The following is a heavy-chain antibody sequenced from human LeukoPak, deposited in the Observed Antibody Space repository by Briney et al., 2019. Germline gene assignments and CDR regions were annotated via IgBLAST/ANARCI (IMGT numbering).Heavy chain of an antibody. Sequence: ASVTVSCTASGYTFTGYYMHWVRQAPGQGLEWMGRINPNSGGTNYAQKFQGRVTMTRDTSIFTAYMELSRLRSDDTAVYYCARDVVAAYLGSDYWGQGTLVTVSS. D-gene: IGHD2-15*01. CDR3: ARDVVAAYLGSDY. J-gene: IGHJ4*02. CDR1: GYTFTGYY. CDR2: INPNSGGT. V-gene: IGHV1-2*06.